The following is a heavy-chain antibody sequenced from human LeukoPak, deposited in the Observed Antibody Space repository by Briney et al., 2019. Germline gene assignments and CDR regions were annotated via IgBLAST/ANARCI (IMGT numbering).Heavy chain of an antibody. CDR3: ARGGYCSSTSCFPTYYYYYMDV. D-gene: IGHD2-2*03. Sequence: SETLSLTCTVSGGSISSYYWSWIRQPPGNGLEWIGYIYYSGSTNYNPSLKSRVTISVDTSKNQFSLKLSSVTAADPAVYYCARGGYCSSTSCFPTYYYYYMDVWGKGTPVTVSS. J-gene: IGHJ6*03. CDR1: GGSISSYY. CDR2: IYYSGST. V-gene: IGHV4-59*01.